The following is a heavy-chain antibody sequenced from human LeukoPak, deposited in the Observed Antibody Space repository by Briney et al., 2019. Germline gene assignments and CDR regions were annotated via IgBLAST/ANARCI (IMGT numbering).Heavy chain of an antibody. J-gene: IGHJ6*02. Sequence: GGSLRLSCAASGFTFSSYWMSWVRQAPGKGLEWVANIKQDGSEKYYVDSVKGRFTISRDNAKNSLYLQMNSLRAEDTAVYYCARDGGLAYYYGMDVWGQGTTVTVSS. D-gene: IGHD3-16*01. CDR2: IKQDGSEK. V-gene: IGHV3-7*01. CDR3: ARDGGLAYYYGMDV. CDR1: GFTFSSYW.